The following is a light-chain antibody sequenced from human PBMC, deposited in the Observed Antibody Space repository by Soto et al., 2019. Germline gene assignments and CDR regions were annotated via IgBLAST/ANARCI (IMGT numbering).Light chain of an antibody. CDR2: EVS. V-gene: IGLV2-14*01. CDR1: GSDVGGYNY. Sequence: QSALAQPASVSGSPGQSVTVSCALRGSDVGGYNYVSWYQQHPGKAPKLMIYEVSNRPSGVSNRFSSSKSGNTASLTISGLQAEDEADYYCSSYTSSSTLVVFGGGTKVTVL. CDR3: SSYTSSSTLVV. J-gene: IGLJ2*01.